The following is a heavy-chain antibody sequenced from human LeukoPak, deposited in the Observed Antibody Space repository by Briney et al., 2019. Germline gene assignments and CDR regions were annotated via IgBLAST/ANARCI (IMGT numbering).Heavy chain of an antibody. J-gene: IGHJ4*02. CDR3: AKVAYYYDSSGSPNILDY. Sequence: GSLRLSCAASGFTFSSYAMSWVRQAPGKGLEWVSAISGSGGSTYYADSVKGRFTISRDNSKNTLYLQMNSLRAEDTAVYYCAKVAYYYDSSGSPNILDYWGQGTLVTVSS. CDR1: GFTFSSYA. D-gene: IGHD3-22*01. V-gene: IGHV3-23*01. CDR2: ISGSGGST.